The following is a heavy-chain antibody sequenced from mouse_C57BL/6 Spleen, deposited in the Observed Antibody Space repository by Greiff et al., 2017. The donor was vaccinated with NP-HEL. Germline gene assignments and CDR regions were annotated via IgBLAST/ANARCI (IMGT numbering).Heavy chain of an antibody. D-gene: IGHD2-3*01. CDR2: IYPRDGST. CDR3: ARDDGYGGFAY. CDR1: GYTFPSYD. V-gene: IGHV1-85*01. Sequence: VQLQQSGPELVKPGASVKLSCKASGYTFPSYDINWVKQRPGQGLEWIGWIYPRDGSTKYNEKFKGKATLTVDTSSSTAYMELHSLTSEDSAVYFCARDDGYGGFAYWGQGTLVTVSA. J-gene: IGHJ3*01.